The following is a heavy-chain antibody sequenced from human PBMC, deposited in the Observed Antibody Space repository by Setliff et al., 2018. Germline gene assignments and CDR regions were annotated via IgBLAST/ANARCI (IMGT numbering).Heavy chain of an antibody. D-gene: IGHD2-15*01. Sequence: SETLSLTCTVSGGSVSSGDYFWTWIRQPPGKGLEWIGHIYYSGSTFYSPSLKRRVTISEDTSKNQFFLKLSSVTAADTAVYYCAREGRYCSGDTCYFSHLYYFDYWGQGTLVTVSS. CDR3: AREGRYCSGDTCYFSHLYYFDY. V-gene: IGHV4-30-4*08. CDR2: IYYSGST. J-gene: IGHJ4*02. CDR1: GGSVSSGDYF.